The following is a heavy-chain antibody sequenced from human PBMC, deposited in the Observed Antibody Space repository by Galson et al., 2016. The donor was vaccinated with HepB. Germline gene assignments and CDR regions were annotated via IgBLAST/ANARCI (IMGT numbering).Heavy chain of an antibody. J-gene: IGHJ4*02. D-gene: IGHD6-13*01. V-gene: IGHV3-23*01. CDR3: AKWSDAAATY. CDR2: ISGSGDTT. CDR1: GFSFSTYA. Sequence: SLRLSCAASGFSFSTYAMSWVRQAPGKRLEWVSAISGSGDTTYYADSVKGRFSISRDNSKNTLYLQMSSLTAVDTAVYYCAKWSDAAATYWGQGALVTVSS.